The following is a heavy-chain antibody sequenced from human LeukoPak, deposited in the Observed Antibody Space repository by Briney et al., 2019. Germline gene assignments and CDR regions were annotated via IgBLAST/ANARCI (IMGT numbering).Heavy chain of an antibody. Sequence: GGSLRLSCAASGFTFSSYGMHWVRQAPGKGLEWVAFIRYDGSNKYYADSVKGRFTISRDNSKNTLYLQMNSLRAEDTAVYYCAKDGRPQPPHMYYYDSSGYYYAFDYWGQGTLVTVSS. CDR3: AKDGRPQPPHMYYYDSSGYYYAFDY. D-gene: IGHD3-22*01. CDR1: GFTFSSYG. V-gene: IGHV3-30*02. CDR2: IRYDGSNK. J-gene: IGHJ4*02.